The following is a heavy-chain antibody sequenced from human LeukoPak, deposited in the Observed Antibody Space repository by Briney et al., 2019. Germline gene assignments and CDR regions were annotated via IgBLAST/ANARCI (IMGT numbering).Heavy chain of an antibody. D-gene: IGHD5-18*01. CDR3: TRGPIQLWIHNAMDV. Sequence: PGRSLRLSCTTSGFTFGGYAMSWVRQAPGKGLEWGGFIRSKAYGGTIEYDASVKGRFTISRDDSKSIAYLQMNSLTIEDTALYYCTRGPIQLWIHNAMDVWGQGTTVTVSS. J-gene: IGHJ6*02. V-gene: IGHV3-49*04. CDR2: IRSKAYGGTI. CDR1: GFTFGGYA.